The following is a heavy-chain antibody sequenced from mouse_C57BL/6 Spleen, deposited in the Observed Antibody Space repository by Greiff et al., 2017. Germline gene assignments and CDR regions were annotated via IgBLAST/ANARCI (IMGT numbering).Heavy chain of an antibody. Sequence: VQLQQSGPGLVQPSQSLSITCTVSGFSLTSYGVHWVRQSPGKGLEWLGVIWRGGSTDYNAAFMSRLSITKDNSKSQVFFKMNSLQADDTAIYYCAKNDDYDGRAWFAYWGQGTLVTVSA. CDR2: IWRGGST. J-gene: IGHJ3*01. CDR1: GFSLTSYG. D-gene: IGHD2-4*01. V-gene: IGHV2-5*01. CDR3: AKNDDYDGRAWFAY.